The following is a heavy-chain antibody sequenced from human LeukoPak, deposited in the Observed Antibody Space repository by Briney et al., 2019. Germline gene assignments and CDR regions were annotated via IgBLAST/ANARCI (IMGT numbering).Heavy chain of an antibody. V-gene: IGHV4-59*01. CDR1: GGSITNNY. D-gene: IGHD5-12*01. CDR3: AIGVRGYDRE. CDR2: FYYSGGT. J-gene: IGHJ4*02. Sequence: KPSETLSLTCTVSGGSITNNYWSWIRQPPGKGLEWIGYFYYSGGTNYNPSLQSRVTISIHTHTNQFSLQVKHVTAADTTTSYLAIGVRGYDREWGQGTLVTVSS.